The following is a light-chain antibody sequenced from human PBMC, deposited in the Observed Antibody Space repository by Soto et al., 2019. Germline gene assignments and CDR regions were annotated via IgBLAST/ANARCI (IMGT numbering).Light chain of an antibody. CDR1: QSVNNN. Sequence: ETLMTQSPATLSVSPGERATLSCRASQSVNNNLAWYQQKLGQAPRLLIYGASTRATGIPARFTGSGSGTEFTLTITSLQSEDSAVYYCQEYNTRPLTFGQGTKVEFK. V-gene: IGKV3-15*01. CDR2: GAS. CDR3: QEYNTRPLT. J-gene: IGKJ1*01.